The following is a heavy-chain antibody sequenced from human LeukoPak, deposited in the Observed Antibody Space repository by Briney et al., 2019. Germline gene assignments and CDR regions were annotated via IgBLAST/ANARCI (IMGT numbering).Heavy chain of an antibody. CDR1: GFTFSSYW. CDR2: IKQDGSEK. J-gene: IGHJ6*03. V-gene: IGHV3-7*01. CDR3: ARVGPAVVRGVIMPAFMDV. D-gene: IGHD3-10*01. Sequence: GGSLRLSCAASGFTFSSYWMSWVRQAPGKGLEWVANIKQDGSEKYYVDSVKGRFTISRDNAKNSLYLQMNSLRAEDTAVYYCARVGPAVVRGVIMPAFMDVWGKGTTVTVSS.